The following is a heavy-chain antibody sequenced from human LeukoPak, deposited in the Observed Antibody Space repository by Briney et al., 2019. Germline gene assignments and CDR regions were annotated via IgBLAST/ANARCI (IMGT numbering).Heavy chain of an antibody. J-gene: IGHJ4*02. CDR3: ARALYGGKESYYFDY. D-gene: IGHD4-23*01. Sequence: SETLSLTCTVSGGSISSYYWSWIRQPDGKGLEWIGYIYYSGSTNYNPSLKSRVTISVDTSKNQFSLKLSFVTAADTAVYYCARALYGGKESYYFDYWGQGTLVTVSS. CDR1: GGSISSYY. CDR2: IYYSGST. V-gene: IGHV4-59*01.